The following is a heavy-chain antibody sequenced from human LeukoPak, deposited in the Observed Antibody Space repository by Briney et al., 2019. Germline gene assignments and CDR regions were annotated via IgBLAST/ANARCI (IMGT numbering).Heavy chain of an antibody. J-gene: IGHJ4*02. CDR3: ARGRYFDWGPQVY. CDR2: IYYSGST. Sequence: SETLSLTCTVSGGSISSYYWSWIRQPPGKGLEWIGYIYYSGSTNYNPSLKSRVTISVDTSKNQFSLKLSSVTAADTAVYYCARGRYFDWGPQVYWGQGTLVTVSS. CDR1: GGSISSYY. D-gene: IGHD3-9*01. V-gene: IGHV4-59*01.